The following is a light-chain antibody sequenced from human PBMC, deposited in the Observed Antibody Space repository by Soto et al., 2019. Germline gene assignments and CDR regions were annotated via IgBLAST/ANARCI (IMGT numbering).Light chain of an antibody. J-gene: IGKJ4*01. CDR3: QQYDNLPLT. V-gene: IGKV1-33*01. CDR1: QAISNY. Sequence: DIQMTQSPSSLSASVGDRVTITCQASQAISNYLNWYQQKPGKPPKLLIFDASNSETGVPSRFSGSGSGTDFTFTISSLQPEDFATYYCQQYDNLPLTFGGGTKVEIK. CDR2: DAS.